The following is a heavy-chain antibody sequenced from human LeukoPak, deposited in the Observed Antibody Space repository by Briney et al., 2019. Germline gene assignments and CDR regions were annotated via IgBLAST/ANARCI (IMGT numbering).Heavy chain of an antibody. J-gene: IGHJ3*02. CDR2: ISSSSSYI. V-gene: IGHV3-21*01. CDR1: GSTFSSYS. CDR3: ARDLRALDAFDI. Sequence: PGGSLRLSCAASGSTFSSYSMNWVRQAPGKGLEWVSSISSSSSYIYYADSVKGRFTISRDNAKNSLYLQMNSLGAEDTAVYYCARDLRALDAFDIWGQGTMVTVSS.